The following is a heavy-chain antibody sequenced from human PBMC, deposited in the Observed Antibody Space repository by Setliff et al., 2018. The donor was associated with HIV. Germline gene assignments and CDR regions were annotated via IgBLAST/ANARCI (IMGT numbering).Heavy chain of an antibody. D-gene: IGHD3-10*01. Sequence: TSETLSLTCTVSGHSINSGNYYWSWLRQHRGKGLEWIGYIYYSGSTYYSPSLKRRVTISEDTSKNQFSLKMRSVTAADTAVYYCATSPAGEILGSRPFYFDYWGQGTLVTVSS. CDR3: ATSPAGEILGSRPFYFDY. CDR1: GHSINSGNYY. J-gene: IGHJ4*02. CDR2: IYYSGST. V-gene: IGHV4-31*03.